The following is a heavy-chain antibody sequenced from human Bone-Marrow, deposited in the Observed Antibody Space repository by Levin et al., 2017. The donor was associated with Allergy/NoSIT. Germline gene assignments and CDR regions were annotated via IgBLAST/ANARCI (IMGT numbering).Heavy chain of an antibody. Sequence: GGSLRLSCAASGFTFSSYAMSWVRQAPGKGLEWVSAISGSGGSTYYADSVKGRFTISRDNSKNTLYLQMNSLRAEDTAVYYCAKGRGRRGYCSSTSCYKAYYYYGMDVWGQGTTVTVSS. CDR1: GFTFSSYA. V-gene: IGHV3-23*01. CDR2: ISGSGGST. D-gene: IGHD2-2*02. CDR3: AKGRGRRGYCSSTSCYKAYYYYGMDV. J-gene: IGHJ6*02.